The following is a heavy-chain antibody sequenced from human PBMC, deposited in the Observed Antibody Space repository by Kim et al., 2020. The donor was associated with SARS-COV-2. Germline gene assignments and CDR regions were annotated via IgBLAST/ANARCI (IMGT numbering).Heavy chain of an antibody. CDR3: ARRSGYGYWYFDL. J-gene: IGHJ2*01. D-gene: IGHD5-12*01. V-gene: IGHV5-51*01. Sequence: RYSPSFQGQVTISADKSSSTAYLQWSSLKASDTAMYYCARRSGYGYWYFDLWGRGTLVTVSS.